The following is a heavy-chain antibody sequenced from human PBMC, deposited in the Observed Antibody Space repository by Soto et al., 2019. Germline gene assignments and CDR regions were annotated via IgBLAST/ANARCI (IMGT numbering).Heavy chain of an antibody. CDR2: MNPNSGNT. CDR3: ARGVLSVVASGNGFDP. D-gene: IGHD2-15*01. Sequence: QVQLVQSGAEVKKPGASVKVSCQASGYTFTSYDIHWVRQATGQGLEWMGWMNPNSGNTGYAQKFQGRVTMTRNTSLGTAYMELSSLRSEDTAVYYCARGVLSVVASGNGFDPWGQGTLVTVSS. V-gene: IGHV1-8*01. J-gene: IGHJ5*02. CDR1: GYTFTSYD.